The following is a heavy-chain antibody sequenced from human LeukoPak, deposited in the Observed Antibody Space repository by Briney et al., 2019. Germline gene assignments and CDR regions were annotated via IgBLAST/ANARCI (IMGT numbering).Heavy chain of an antibody. J-gene: IGHJ4*02. CDR3: ARFGYNDFDY. Sequence: GGSLRLSCAASGFTFSSYSVNWVRQAPGKGLEWVSYISSSSATIYYADSVKGRFTISRDNAKNSLYLQMNSLRPEDTAVYYCARFGYNDFDYWGQGTLVTVSA. V-gene: IGHV3-48*04. D-gene: IGHD5-24*01. CDR2: ISSSSATI. CDR1: GFTFSSYS.